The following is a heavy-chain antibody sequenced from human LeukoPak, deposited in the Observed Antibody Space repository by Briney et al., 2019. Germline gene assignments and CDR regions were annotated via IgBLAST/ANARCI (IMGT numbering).Heavy chain of an antibody. J-gene: IGHJ3*02. D-gene: IGHD6-19*01. V-gene: IGHV4-61*02. Sequence: SSQTLSLTCTVSGGSISSGSYYWSWIRQPARKGLEWIGRIYTSGSTNYNPSLKSRVTMSVDTSKNQFSLKLSSVTAADTAVYYCARDRSILGQWLAIDAFDIWGQGTMVTVSS. CDR3: ARDRSILGQWLAIDAFDI. CDR1: GGSISSGSYY. CDR2: IYTSGST.